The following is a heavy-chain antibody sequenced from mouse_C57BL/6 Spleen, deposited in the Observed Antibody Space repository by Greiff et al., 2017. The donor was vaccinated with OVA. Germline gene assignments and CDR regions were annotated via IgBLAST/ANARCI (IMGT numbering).Heavy chain of an antibody. CDR3: ARHGDGAWFAY. J-gene: IGHJ3*01. CDR2: INSDGGST. D-gene: IGHD2-3*01. CDR1: EYEFPSHD. Sequence: EVQRVQSGGGLVQPGESLKLSCESSEYEFPSHDMSWVRKTPEKRLELVAAINSDGGSTYYPDTMERRFIISRDNTKTTQYLQMSSLRSEDTALYYCARHGDGAWFAYWGQGTLVTFSA. V-gene: IGHV5-2*01.